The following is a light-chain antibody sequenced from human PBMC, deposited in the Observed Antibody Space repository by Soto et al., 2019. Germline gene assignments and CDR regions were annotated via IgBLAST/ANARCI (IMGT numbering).Light chain of an antibody. J-gene: IGLJ1*01. CDR1: SSNLGTNY. Sequence: QSVLTQPPSASGTPGQRVTISCSGSSSNLGTNYVYWYQQLPGTAPKLLIYTNSQRPSGVPDRFSGSKSGTSASLAISGLRSEDEADYYCAAWDDSLSGYVFGTGTKVTVI. CDR3: AAWDDSLSGYV. V-gene: IGLV1-47*02. CDR2: TNS.